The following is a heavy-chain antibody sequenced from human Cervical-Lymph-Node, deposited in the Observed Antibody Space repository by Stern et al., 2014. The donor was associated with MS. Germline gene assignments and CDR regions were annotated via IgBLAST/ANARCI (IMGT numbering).Heavy chain of an antibody. Sequence: QLVQSGGGLVKPGGSLRLSCAASGFTFSSYSMNWVRQAPGKGLEWVSSISSSSSYIYYADSVKGRFTISRDNAKNSLYLQMNSLRAEDTAVYYCARDREWYCSSTSCYGYYYYYGMDVWGQGTTVTVSS. CDR1: GFTFSSYS. D-gene: IGHD2-2*01. CDR2: ISSSSSYI. J-gene: IGHJ6*02. CDR3: ARDREWYCSSTSCYGYYYYYGMDV. V-gene: IGHV3-21*01.